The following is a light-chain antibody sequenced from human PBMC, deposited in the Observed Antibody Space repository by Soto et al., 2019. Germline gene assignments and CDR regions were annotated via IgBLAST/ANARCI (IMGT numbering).Light chain of an antibody. J-gene: IGLJ1*01. V-gene: IGLV2-8*01. CDR2: DVS. CDR1: SSDVGAYNY. Sequence: QSALTQPPSASGSHGQSVAIACTGTSSDVGAYNYVSWYQQHPGKDPKLMISDVSKRLSGVPDRFSGSKSGNTASLTVSGLQAEDEADYYCSSYSGPHVVFGIGTKVTVL. CDR3: SSYSGPHVV.